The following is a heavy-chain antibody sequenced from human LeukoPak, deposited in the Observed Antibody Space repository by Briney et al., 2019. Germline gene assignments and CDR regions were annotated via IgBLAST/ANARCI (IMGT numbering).Heavy chain of an antibody. Sequence: ASVKVSCKASGYTFTNYGIRWVRQAPGQGLEWMGWISGYNGHTDYAQKFQGRVTMTTDTSTNMVYMELRSLRSDDTAVYYCARGSTHRYYYDSSGYYRGAFDYWGQGTLVTVSS. J-gene: IGHJ4*02. CDR3: ARGSTHRYYYDSSGYYRGAFDY. CDR1: GYTFTNYG. CDR2: ISGYNGHT. D-gene: IGHD3-22*01. V-gene: IGHV1-18*01.